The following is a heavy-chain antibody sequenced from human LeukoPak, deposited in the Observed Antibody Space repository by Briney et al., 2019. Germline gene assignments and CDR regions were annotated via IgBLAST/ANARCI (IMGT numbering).Heavy chain of an antibody. D-gene: IGHD1-1*01. CDR2: ISYDGSNK. CDR3: ARDVSAVGGLERPATLGY. V-gene: IGHV3-30*04. J-gene: IGHJ4*02. Sequence: GGSLRLSCAASGFTFSSYAMHWVRQAPGKGLEWVAVISYDGSNKYYADSVKGRFTISRDKSKNTLYLQMNSLRPEDTAVYYCARDVSAVGGLERPATLGYWGQGTLVTVSS. CDR1: GFTFSSYA.